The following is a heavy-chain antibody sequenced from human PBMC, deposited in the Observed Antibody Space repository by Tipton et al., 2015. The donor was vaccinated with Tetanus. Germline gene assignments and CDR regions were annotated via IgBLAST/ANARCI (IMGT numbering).Heavy chain of an antibody. Sequence: SGFTFSNYALSWVRQAPGKGLEWVASISGGGRSTHYAESVQGRFTISRDNSANRLFLQMNSLKADDTAVYYCARAFCNYNCHGGYFDYWGQGTLVTVSS. V-gene: IGHV3-23*01. D-gene: IGHD2/OR15-2a*01. CDR2: ISGGGRST. CDR3: ARAFCNYNCHGGYFDY. CDR1: GFTFSNYA. J-gene: IGHJ4*02.